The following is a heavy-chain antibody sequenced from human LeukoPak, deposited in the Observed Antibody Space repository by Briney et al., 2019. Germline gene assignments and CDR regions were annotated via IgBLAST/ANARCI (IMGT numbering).Heavy chain of an antibody. CDR1: GFTFSSNW. CDR2: INQDGSEK. V-gene: IGHV3-7*05. Sequence: PGGSQRLSCAASGFTFSSNWMSWVRQAPGKGLEWVANINQDGSEKHYLDSVKGRFTISRDNAKNSLYLQMDSLRADDTAVYYCVRDRVTKTTDFDYWGQGTLVTVSS. D-gene: IGHD1-7*01. CDR3: VRDRVTKTTDFDY. J-gene: IGHJ4*02.